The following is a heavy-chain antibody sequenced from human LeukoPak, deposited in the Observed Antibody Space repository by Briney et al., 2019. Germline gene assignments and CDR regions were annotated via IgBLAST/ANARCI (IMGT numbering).Heavy chain of an antibody. CDR2: IYHSGST. CDR3: ARSGDYGGKSKSIDY. D-gene: IGHD4-23*01. J-gene: IGHJ4*02. V-gene: IGHV4-4*02. CDR1: GGSISSSNW. Sequence: SGTLSLTCAVSGGSISSSNWWNWVRQPPGKGLEWIGEIYHSGSTNYNPSLKSRVTISVDKSKNQFSLKLSSVTAADTAVYYCARSGDYGGKSKSIDYWGQGTLVTVSS.